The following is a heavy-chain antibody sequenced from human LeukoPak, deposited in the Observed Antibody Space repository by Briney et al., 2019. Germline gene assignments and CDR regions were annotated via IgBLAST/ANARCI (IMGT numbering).Heavy chain of an antibody. Sequence: SETLSLTCTVSGGSISSYYWSWIRQPAGKGLEWIGRIYTSGSTNYNPSLKSRVTMSVDTSKNQFSLKLSSVTAADTAVYYCARGPLPNSSGWGYYYYGMDVWGQGTTVTVSS. CDR2: IYTSGST. J-gene: IGHJ6*02. D-gene: IGHD6-19*01. CDR3: ARGPLPNSSGWGYYYYGMDV. V-gene: IGHV4-4*07. CDR1: GGSISSYY.